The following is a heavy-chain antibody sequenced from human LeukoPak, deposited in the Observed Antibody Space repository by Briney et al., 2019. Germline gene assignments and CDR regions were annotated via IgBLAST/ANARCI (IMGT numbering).Heavy chain of an antibody. D-gene: IGHD6-6*01. CDR2: ISSSSSYI. CDR1: GFTFSSYS. CDR3: ARFPSAAARPGGFDY. Sequence: PGGSLRLSCAASGFTFSSYSMNWVRQAPGKGLEWVSSISSSSSYIYYADSVKGRFTISRDNAKNSLYLQMNSLRAEDTAVYYCARFPSAAARPGGFDYWGQGTLVTVSS. J-gene: IGHJ4*02. V-gene: IGHV3-21*01.